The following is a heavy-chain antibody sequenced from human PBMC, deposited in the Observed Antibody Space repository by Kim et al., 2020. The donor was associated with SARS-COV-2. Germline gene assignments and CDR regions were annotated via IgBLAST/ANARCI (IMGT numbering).Heavy chain of an antibody. CDR1: GFTVSSNY. J-gene: IGHJ5*02. D-gene: IGHD2-8*02. CDR2: IYSGGST. V-gene: IGHV3-53*01. Sequence: GGSLRLSCAASGFTVSSNYMSWVRQAPGKGLEWVSVIYSGGSTYYADSVKGRFTISRDNSKNTLYLQMNSLRAEDTAVYYCARDRARPYWGFDPWGQGTLVTVSS. CDR3: ARDRARPYWGFDP.